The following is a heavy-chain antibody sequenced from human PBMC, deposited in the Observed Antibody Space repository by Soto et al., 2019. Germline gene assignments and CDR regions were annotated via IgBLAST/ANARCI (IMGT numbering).Heavy chain of an antibody. J-gene: IGHJ4*02. V-gene: IGHV1-8*02. D-gene: IGHD3-22*01. CDR1: GYTFTSYY. CDR3: AKVYYYDSSGYYPTESSPYIDY. CDR2: INPNSGNT. Sequence: ASVKVSCKASGYTFTSYYMHWVRQAPGQGLEWMGWINPNSGNTAYAQKIQDRVTMTRNTSISTAYMELSSLRAEDTAVYYCAKVYYYDSSGYYPTESSPYIDYWGQGTLVTVSS.